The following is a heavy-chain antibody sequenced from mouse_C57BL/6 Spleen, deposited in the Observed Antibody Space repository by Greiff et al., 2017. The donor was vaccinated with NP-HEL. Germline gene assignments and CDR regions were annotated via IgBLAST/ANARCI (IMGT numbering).Heavy chain of an antibody. CDR3: ARRYFDY. CDR1: GYTFTSYW. CDR2: IDPSDSYT. J-gene: IGHJ2*01. Sequence: QVQLQQPGAELVMPGASVKLSCKASGYTFTSYWMHWVKQRPGPGLEWIGEIDPSDSYTNYNQKFKGKSTLTVAKSSSTAYMQLSSLTSEDSAVYYCARRYFDYWGQGTTLTVSS. V-gene: IGHV1-69*01.